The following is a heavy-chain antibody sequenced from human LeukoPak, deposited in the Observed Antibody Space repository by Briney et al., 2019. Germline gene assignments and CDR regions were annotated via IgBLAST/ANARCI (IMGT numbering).Heavy chain of an antibody. CDR3: AKVSSTSCWWCYFDY. D-gene: IGHD2-2*01. CDR2: IRYDGSNK. Sequence: GGSLRLSCAASGFTFSSYSMNWVRQAPGKGLEWVAFIRYDGSNKYYADSVKGRFTISRDNSKNTLYLQMNSLRAEDTAVYYCAKVSSTSCWWCYFDYWGQGTLVTVSS. CDR1: GFTFSSYS. V-gene: IGHV3-30*02. J-gene: IGHJ4*02.